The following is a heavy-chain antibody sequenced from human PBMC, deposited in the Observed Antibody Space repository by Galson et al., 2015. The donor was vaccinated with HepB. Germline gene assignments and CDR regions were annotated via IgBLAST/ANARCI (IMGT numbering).Heavy chain of an antibody. J-gene: IGHJ5*02. CDR2: IIPILGIA. CDR1: GGTFSSYA. CDR3: ARDGLRGGWFDP. V-gene: IGHV1-69*04. Sequence: SVKVSCKASGGTFSSYAISWVRQAPGQGLEWMGRIIPILGIANYAQKFQGRVTITADKSTSTAYMELSSLRSEDTAVYYCARDGLRGGWFDPWGQGTLVTVSS. D-gene: IGHD4-17*01.